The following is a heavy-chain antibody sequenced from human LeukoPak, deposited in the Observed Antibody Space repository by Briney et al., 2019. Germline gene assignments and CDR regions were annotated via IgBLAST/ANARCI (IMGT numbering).Heavy chain of an antibody. CDR1: GGTFSSYA. J-gene: IGHJ4*02. CDR2: IIPIFGTA. CDR3: ARDRSRFGELLDFDY. Sequence: SVKVSCKASGGTFSSYAIIWVRQAPGQGLEWMGGIIPIFGTANYAQKFQGRVTITTDESTSTAYMELSSLRSEDTAVYYCARDRSRFGELLDFDYWGQGTLVTVSS. V-gene: IGHV1-69*05. D-gene: IGHD3-10*01.